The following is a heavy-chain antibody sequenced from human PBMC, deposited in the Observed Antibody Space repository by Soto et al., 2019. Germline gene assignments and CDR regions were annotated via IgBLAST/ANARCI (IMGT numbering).Heavy chain of an antibody. CDR3: ARLEGLATISYYFDF. CDR2: IYYRVNT. CDR1: GDSINSDKYY. V-gene: IGHV4-39*01. J-gene: IGHJ4*02. Sequence: QLQLQESGPGLVKPSETLSLTCSVSGDSINSDKYYWGWLRQPPGKGLEWIGSIYYRVNTYYNPSLQTRVTISLDKSKSQFSLKLNSVTAADSAVYFCARLEGLATISYYFDFWGQGALVTVSS. D-gene: IGHD3-9*01.